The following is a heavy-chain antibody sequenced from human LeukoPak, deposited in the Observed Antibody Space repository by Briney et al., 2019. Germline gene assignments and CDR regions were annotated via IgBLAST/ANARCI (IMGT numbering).Heavy chain of an antibody. Sequence: GGSLRLSCAASGFTFSNYWVHWVRQAPGEGLVWVSRVNIDGSDTAYADSVKGRFTISRDNSKNTLYLQMNSLRAEDTAVYYCARDFRLGYGDYYLERAFDIWGQGTMVTVSS. J-gene: IGHJ3*02. CDR3: ARDFRLGYGDYYLERAFDI. V-gene: IGHV3-74*01. CDR1: GFTFSNYW. D-gene: IGHD4-17*01. CDR2: VNIDGSDT.